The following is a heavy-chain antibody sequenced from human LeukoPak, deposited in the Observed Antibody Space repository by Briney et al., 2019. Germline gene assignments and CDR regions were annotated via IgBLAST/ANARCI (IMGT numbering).Heavy chain of an antibody. D-gene: IGHD3-9*01. CDR1: GFTFSSYA. CDR2: IGSNT. Sequence: GGSLRLSCAASGFTFSSYAMSWVRQTPGKGLEWVSSIGSNTYYADSVKGRFTISRDNSRNTLYLQMDSLRAGDTALYYCAKEEGAGYGYGMDVWGQGTTVTVSS. J-gene: IGHJ6*02. CDR3: AKEEGAGYGYGMDV. V-gene: IGHV3-23*01.